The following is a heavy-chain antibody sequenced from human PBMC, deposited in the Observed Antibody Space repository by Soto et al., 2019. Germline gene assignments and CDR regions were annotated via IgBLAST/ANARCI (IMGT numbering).Heavy chain of an antibody. CDR2: IYYSGST. J-gene: IGHJ1*01. CDR3: ARLEGQAGTFQH. CDR1: GGSISSYY. Sequence: SETLSLTCTVSGGSISSYYWSWIRQPPGKGLEWIGYIYYSGSTNYNPSLKSRITISIDTPKNQFSLKLSSVTAADTAVYYCARLEGQAGTFQHWGQGTLVTVSS. D-gene: IGHD1-1*01. V-gene: IGHV4-59*08.